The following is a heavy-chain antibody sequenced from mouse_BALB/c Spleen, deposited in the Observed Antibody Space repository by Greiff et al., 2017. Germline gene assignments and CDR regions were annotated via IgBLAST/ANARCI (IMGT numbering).Heavy chain of an antibody. V-gene: IGHV1-9*01. Sequence: VKLMESGAELMKPGASVKISCKATGYTFSSYWIEWVKQRPGHGLEWIGEILPGSGSTNYNEKFKGKATFTADTSSNTAYMQLSSLTSEDSAVYYCARYGNYIYAMDYWGQGTSVTVSS. CDR1: GYTFSSYW. D-gene: IGHD2-1*01. CDR2: ILPGSGST. CDR3: ARYGNYIYAMDY. J-gene: IGHJ4*01.